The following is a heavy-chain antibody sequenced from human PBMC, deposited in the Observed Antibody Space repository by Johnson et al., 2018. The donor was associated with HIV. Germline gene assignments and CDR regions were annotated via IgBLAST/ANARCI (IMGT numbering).Heavy chain of an antibody. CDR3: AKDMLPWFGEFPWAFDVFDI. CDR1: GFTFEDHA. CDR2: ISGTSGSV. V-gene: IGHV3-9*01. Sequence: VQPVESGGGLVQPGASLRLSCATSGFTFEDHAVTWVGQASGKELVWVSGISGTSGSVGYADSVKGRLTISIDNSKKSLYLDMNSLRAEDTAFYYCAKDMLPWFGEFPWAFDVFDIWGQGTMVTVSS. J-gene: IGHJ3*02. D-gene: IGHD3-10*01.